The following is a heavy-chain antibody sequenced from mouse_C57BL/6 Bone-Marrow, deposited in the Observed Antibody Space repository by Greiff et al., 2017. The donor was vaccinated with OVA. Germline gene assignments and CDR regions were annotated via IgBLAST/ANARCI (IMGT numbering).Heavy chain of an antibody. V-gene: IGHV10-1*01. Sequence: EVKLVESGGGLVQPKGSLKLSCAASGFSFNTYAMNWVRQAPGKGLEWVARIRSKSNNYATYYADSVKDRFTISRDDSESMLYLQMNNLKTEDTAMYYCVRLNTTVVEDHYYAMDYWGQGTSVTVSS. J-gene: IGHJ4*01. CDR1: GFSFNTYA. D-gene: IGHD1-1*01. CDR3: VRLNTTVVEDHYYAMDY. CDR2: IRSKSNNYAT.